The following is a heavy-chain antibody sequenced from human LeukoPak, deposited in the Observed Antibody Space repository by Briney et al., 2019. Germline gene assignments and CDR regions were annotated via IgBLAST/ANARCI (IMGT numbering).Heavy chain of an antibody. CDR3: ARVPGIAGLDY. J-gene: IGHJ4*02. Sequence: SGTLSLTCAVYGGSFSGYYWSWIRQPPGKGLEWIGEINHSGSTNYNPSLKSRVTISVDTSKNQFSLKLSSVTAADTAVYYCARVPGIAGLDYWGQGTLVTVSS. CDR2: INHSGST. V-gene: IGHV4-34*01. CDR1: GGSFSGYY. D-gene: IGHD6-13*01.